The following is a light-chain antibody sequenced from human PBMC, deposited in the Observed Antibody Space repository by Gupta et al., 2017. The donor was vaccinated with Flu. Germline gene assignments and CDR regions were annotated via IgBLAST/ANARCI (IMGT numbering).Light chain of an antibody. CDR3: QQYYSSPLT. J-gene: IGKJ1*01. Sequence: SLGETATINCKASQSVFYTSNKQNYLSWYQQKLGQAPKLLIYRASTRESGVPDRFRGSGSDTDFTLTISGLQAEDVAIYYCQQYYSSPLTFGQGTKVEIK. CDR1: QSVFYTSNKQNY. V-gene: IGKV4-1*01. CDR2: RAS.